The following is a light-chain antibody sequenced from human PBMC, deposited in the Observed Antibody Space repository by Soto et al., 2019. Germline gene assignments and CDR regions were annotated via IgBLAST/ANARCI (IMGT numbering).Light chain of an antibody. V-gene: IGLV2-8*01. Sequence: QSALTQPPSASGSPGQSVTISCTGTSSDVGGYNYVSWYQHHPGKAPKLMIYDVSKRPSGVPDRFSGSKSGNTASLTVSGLQDEDEADYYCSSYAGSNNYVFGAGTKVTVL. CDR3: SSYAGSNNYV. J-gene: IGLJ1*01. CDR2: DVS. CDR1: SSDVGGYNY.